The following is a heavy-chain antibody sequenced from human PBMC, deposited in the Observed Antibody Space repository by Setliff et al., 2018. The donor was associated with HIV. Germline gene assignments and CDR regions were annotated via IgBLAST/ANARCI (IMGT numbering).Heavy chain of an antibody. CDR2: VSSTNEIT. CDR1: GFIFSSHH. J-gene: IGHJ3*02. CDR3: ARDKDWAFDI. D-gene: IGHD2-15*01. Sequence: PSETLSLSCTASGFIFSSHHMNWVRQAPGKGLEWISYVSSTNEITYADSVKGRFTISRDNAKKSLYLQMNNLRAEDTALYYCARDKDWAFDIWGQGTMVTVSS. V-gene: IGHV3-48*01.